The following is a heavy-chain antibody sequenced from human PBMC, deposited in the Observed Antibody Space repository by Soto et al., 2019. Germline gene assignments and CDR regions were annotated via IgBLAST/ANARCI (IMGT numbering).Heavy chain of an antibody. J-gene: IGHJ4*02. D-gene: IGHD4-17*01. CDR2: INSDGSST. Sequence: EVQLVESGGGLVQPGGSLRLSCAASGFTFSSYWMHWVRQAPGKGLVWVSRINSDGSSTSYADSVKGRFTISRDNAKNTLYLQMNSLRAEDTAVYYCASLAKYGDYVTLVDYWGQGTLVTVSS. V-gene: IGHV3-74*01. CDR1: GFTFSSYW. CDR3: ASLAKYGDYVTLVDY.